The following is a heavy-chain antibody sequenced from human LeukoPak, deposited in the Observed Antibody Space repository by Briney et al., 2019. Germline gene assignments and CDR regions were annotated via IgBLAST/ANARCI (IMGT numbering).Heavy chain of an antibody. CDR1: GYTFTSYY. D-gene: IGHD3-3*01. CDR2: INPSGGST. J-gene: IGHJ5*02. CDR3: ARGDYDFWSGYYTGNWYDP. V-gene: IGHV1-46*03. Sequence: ASVKVSCKASGYTFTSYYMHWVRQAPGHGLEWMGIINPSGGSTSHAQKVQGRVTMTRDTSPSTVYMELSSLRSEDTAVYYCARGDYDFWSGYYTGNWYDPWGQGTLVTVSS.